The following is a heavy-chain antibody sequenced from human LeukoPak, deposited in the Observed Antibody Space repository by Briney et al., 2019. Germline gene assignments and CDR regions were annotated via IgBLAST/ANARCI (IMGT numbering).Heavy chain of an antibody. V-gene: IGHV1-46*01. J-gene: IGHJ3*02. D-gene: IGHD6-19*01. CDR2: INPSGGST. CDR3: ASAGLVRGAFDI. CDR1: GYTFTSYY. Sequence: ASVKVSCNASGYTFTSYYMHWVRQAPGQGLEWMGIINPSGGSTSYAQKFQGRVTMTRDTSTSTVYMELSSLRSEDTAVYYCASAGLVRGAFDIWGQGTMVTVSS.